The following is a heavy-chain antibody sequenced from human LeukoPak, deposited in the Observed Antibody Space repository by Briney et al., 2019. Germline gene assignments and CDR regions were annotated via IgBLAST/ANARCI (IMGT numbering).Heavy chain of an antibody. CDR1: GGTFTSYD. CDR2: MNPNSGNT. Sequence: ASVKVSCKASGGTFTSYDINWVRQATRQGLEWMGWMNPNSGNTGYAQKFQGRVTITRNTSISTAYMELSSLRSEDTAVYYCARGDSSGPYYYYYYMDVWGKGTTVTVSS. CDR3: ARGDSSGPYYYYYYMDV. D-gene: IGHD6-19*01. V-gene: IGHV1-8*03. J-gene: IGHJ6*03.